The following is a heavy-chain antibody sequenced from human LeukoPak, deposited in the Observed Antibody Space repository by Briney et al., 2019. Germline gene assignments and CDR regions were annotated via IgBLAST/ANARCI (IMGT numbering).Heavy chain of an antibody. CDR3: ARGEYGSGNYHIDY. J-gene: IGHJ4*02. CDR2: IKQDGSEK. V-gene: IGHV3-7*01. D-gene: IGHD3-10*01. CDR1: GFTFSSYW. Sequence: GGSLRLSCAASGFTFSSYWMSWVRQAPGKGLEWVANIKQDGSEKYYVGSVKGRFTISRDNAKNSLYLQMNSLRAEDTAVYYCARGEYGSGNYHIDYWGQGTLVTVSS.